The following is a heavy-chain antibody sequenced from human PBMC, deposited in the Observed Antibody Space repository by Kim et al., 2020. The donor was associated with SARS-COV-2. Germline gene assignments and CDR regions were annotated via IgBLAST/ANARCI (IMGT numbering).Heavy chain of an antibody. D-gene: IGHD5-12*01. CDR2: ILFDGTTK. V-gene: IGHV3-30*03. J-gene: IGHJ4*01. CDR1: GFDFRNYA. Sequence: GGSLRLSCAASGFDFRNYAIHWVRQAPGKGLEWVAVILFDGTTKYHADSVKGRFTISRDNSKTTLSPPMNSLRPDDTAVYYCARDRSGYDPFYSFDYWC. CDR3: ARDRSGYDPFYSFDY.